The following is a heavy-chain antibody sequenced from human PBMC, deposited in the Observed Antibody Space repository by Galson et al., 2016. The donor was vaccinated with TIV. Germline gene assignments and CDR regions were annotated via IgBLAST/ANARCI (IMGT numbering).Heavy chain of an antibody. CDR1: GGSISSRDYY. J-gene: IGHJ5*02. CDR3: ARVYYDSVMGHGFDP. D-gene: IGHD3-9*01. CDR2: MYYSRNT. Sequence: TLSLTCTVSGGSISSRDYYWRWIRQPPGKGLEWIRCMYYSRNTSYNPSLKRRVTISVDTSKSQLALKLRSVTAADTAVYYCARVYYDSVMGHGFDPWGQGTLVTVSS. V-gene: IGHV4-30-4*01.